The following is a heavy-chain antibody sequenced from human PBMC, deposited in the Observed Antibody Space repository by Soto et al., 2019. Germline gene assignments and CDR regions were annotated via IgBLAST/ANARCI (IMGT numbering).Heavy chain of an antibody. CDR2: ISGGGDTT. D-gene: IGHD3-10*01. V-gene: IGHV3-23*01. J-gene: IGHJ4*02. CDR1: GFTFNNYA. Sequence: EVQLLESGGGLVQPGGSLRLSCAASGFTFNNYAMTWVRQAPGKGLEWVSAISGGGDTTSYADSVKGRFTVSRDGSKYTLYLQMSSLRAEDTALDYCAKGRGGSGSLAPRVDYWGQGTLVTVSS. CDR3: AKGRGGSGSLAPRVDY.